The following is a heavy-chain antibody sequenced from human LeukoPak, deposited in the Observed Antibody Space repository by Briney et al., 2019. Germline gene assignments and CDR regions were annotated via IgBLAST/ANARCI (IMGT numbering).Heavy chain of an antibody. V-gene: IGHV3-30*02. J-gene: IGHJ2*01. Sequence: GGSLRLSCAASGFTFSSYGMHWVRQAPGKGLEGVAVIWYDGSNKYYVDSVQGRVTISRDNSKNTLYLQVSSLRDEDTAVYYCAKDSGVIAGHWYFDLWGRGTLVSVSS. CDR1: GFTFSSYG. D-gene: IGHD3-10*01. CDR3: AKDSGVIAGHWYFDL. CDR2: IWYDGSNK.